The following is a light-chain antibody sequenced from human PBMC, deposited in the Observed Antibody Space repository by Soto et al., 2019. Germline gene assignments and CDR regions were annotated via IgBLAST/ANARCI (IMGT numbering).Light chain of an antibody. V-gene: IGLV2-14*01. J-gene: IGLJ1*01. CDR1: SSDISYYNY. CDR2: EVT. CDR3: RSYTTLGNYV. Sequence: QSVLTQPASVSGSPGQSITISCTGTSSDISYYNYVSWFQQHPGKAPKLIISEVTNRPSGVSNRFSGSKSGNTASLTISGLQVEDEDHYYCRSYTTLGNYVFGTGTQVTVL.